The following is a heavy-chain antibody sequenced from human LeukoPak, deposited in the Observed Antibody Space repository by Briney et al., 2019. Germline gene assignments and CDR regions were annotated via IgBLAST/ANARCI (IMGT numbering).Heavy chain of an antibody. V-gene: IGHV3-30*18. Sequence: GSLRLSCAASGFTFSSYGMHWVRQAPGKGLEGVAVISYDGSNKYYADSVKGRFTISRDNSKNTLYLQMNSLRAEDTAVYYCAKVLLSYGDFYKARPYYYYGMDVWGQGTTVTVSS. J-gene: IGHJ6*02. D-gene: IGHD4-17*01. CDR1: GFTFSSYG. CDR2: ISYDGSNK. CDR3: AKVLLSYGDFYKARPYYYYGMDV.